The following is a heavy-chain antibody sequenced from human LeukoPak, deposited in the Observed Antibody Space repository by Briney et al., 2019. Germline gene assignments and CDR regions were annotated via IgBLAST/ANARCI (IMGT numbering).Heavy chain of an antibody. V-gene: IGHV4-4*09. Sequence: SETLSLTCTVYARSISSCYWSWIRQPPGKGLEWIGYIYTSGSTNYNPCLKSRVTISVDTTKNQFSLKLSSVTAADTAVYYCARVGPSIAARFPSHYYYYYMDVWGKGTTVTVSS. CDR3: ARVGPSIAARFPSHYYYYYMDV. J-gene: IGHJ6*03. CDR2: IYTSGST. CDR1: ARSISSCY. D-gene: IGHD6-6*01.